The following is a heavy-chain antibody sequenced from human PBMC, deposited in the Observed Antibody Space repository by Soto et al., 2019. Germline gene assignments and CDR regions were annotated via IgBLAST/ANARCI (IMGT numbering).Heavy chain of an antibody. CDR2: INPNNGDT. CDR3: ARVKNYYITTGPLDS. D-gene: IGHD3-22*01. CDR1: GNTFTGYF. V-gene: IGHV1-2*02. Sequence: VASVKVSCKASGNTFTGYFMHWVRQAPGQGLEWMGWINPNNGDTNYAQKFQGRVTMTRATSISTAYMELSSLISDDTAVYYCARVKNYYITTGPLDSWGQGTLVTVSS. J-gene: IGHJ4*02.